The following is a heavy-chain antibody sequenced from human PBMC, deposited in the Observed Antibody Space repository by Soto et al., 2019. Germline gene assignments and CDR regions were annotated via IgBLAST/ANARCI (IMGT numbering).Heavy chain of an antibody. D-gene: IGHD3-9*01. CDR2: FDPEDGDT. J-gene: IGHJ3*02. V-gene: IGHV1-24*01. CDR1: GYTLTELS. Sequence: GASVKVSXKVSGYTLTELSMHWVRQAPGKGLEWMGGFDPEDGDTIYAQKFQGRVTMTEDTSTDTAYMELSSLRSEDTAVYYCAADSGYDILTGYPDAFDIWGQGTMVTVSS. CDR3: AADSGYDILTGYPDAFDI.